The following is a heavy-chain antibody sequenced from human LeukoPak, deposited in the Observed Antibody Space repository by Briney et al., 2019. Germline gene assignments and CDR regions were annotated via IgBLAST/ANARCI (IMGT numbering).Heavy chain of an antibody. Sequence: KSSETLSLTXTVSGDSISSGDYYWSWICQPPGKGLQWIGYIYYSGSTYYNPSLKSRVTISVDTSKNQFSLKLSSVTAADTAVYYCARVLGYYFTIDYWGQGTLVTVSS. D-gene: IGHD3-22*01. CDR1: GDSISSGDYY. J-gene: IGHJ4*02. CDR3: ARVLGYYFTIDY. V-gene: IGHV4-30-4*08. CDR2: IYYSGST.